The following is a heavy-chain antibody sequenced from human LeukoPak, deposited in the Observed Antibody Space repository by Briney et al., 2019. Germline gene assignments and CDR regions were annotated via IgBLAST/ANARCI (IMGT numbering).Heavy chain of an antibody. Sequence: AGGSLRLSCAASGFTFSNYWVNWVRQAPGKGLEWVANIKPDGSAKNYVDSVKGRFTISRDNAKNSLYLQMSSLRAEDMAVYYCATWSGYHHVYWGQGTLVTVSS. V-gene: IGHV3-7*01. J-gene: IGHJ4*02. CDR3: ATWSGYHHVY. D-gene: IGHD3-3*01. CDR2: IKPDGSAK. CDR1: GFTFSNYW.